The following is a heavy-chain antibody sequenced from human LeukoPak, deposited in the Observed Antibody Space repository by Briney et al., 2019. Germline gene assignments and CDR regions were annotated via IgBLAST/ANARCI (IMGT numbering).Heavy chain of an antibody. Sequence: GGSLRLSCAASGSTFSSYGMHWVRQAPGKGLEWVAVISYDGSNKYYADSVKGRFTISRDNSKNTLYLQINSLRAEDTAVYYCAKGGYSSGWHKYNWFDPWGQGTLVTVSS. V-gene: IGHV3-30*18. CDR2: ISYDGSNK. CDR3: AKGGYSSGWHKYNWFDP. D-gene: IGHD6-19*01. J-gene: IGHJ5*02. CDR1: GSTFSSYG.